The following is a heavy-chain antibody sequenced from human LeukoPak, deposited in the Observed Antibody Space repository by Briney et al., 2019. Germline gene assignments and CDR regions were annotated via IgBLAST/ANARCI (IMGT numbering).Heavy chain of an antibody. D-gene: IGHD7-27*01. CDR1: GGPISGYY. Sequence: SETLSLTCTVSGGPISGYYWSWIRQPAGKGLEWVWRFSTRGIINYYPSLKRRVTMSVDTSNNHFSLKLRSVTAADTAVYYCARDLDGDSFYFDNWGQGTLVTVSS. J-gene: IGHJ4*02. CDR2: FSTRGII. V-gene: IGHV4-4*07. CDR3: ARDLDGDSFYFDN.